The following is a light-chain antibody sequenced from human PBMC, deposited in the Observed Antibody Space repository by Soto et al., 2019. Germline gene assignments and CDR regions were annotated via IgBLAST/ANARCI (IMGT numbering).Light chain of an antibody. CDR1: SSDVGGYNY. V-gene: IGLV2-11*01. J-gene: IGLJ3*02. CDR3: CSYAGIYTNWV. Sequence: QSALTQPRSVSGSPGQSVTISCTGTSSDVGGYNYVSWYQQHPGKAPKLMIYDVSKRPSGVPDRFSGSKSGNTASLTISGLQAEDEADYYCCSYAGIYTNWVFGGGTKLTVL. CDR2: DVS.